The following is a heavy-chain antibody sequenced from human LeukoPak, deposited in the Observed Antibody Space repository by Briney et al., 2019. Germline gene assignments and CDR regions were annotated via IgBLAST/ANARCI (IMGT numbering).Heavy chain of an antibody. J-gene: IGHJ4*02. CDR1: GFTFSNLW. CDR3: ATSTAAAGTD. Sequence: GGSLRLSCAAPGFTFSNLWMSWVRQAPGKGLKWVANIKQDGSEKYYVDSVKGRFTISRDNAQNSLYLQMNSLRAEDTAIYYCATSTAAAGTDWGQGTLVTVSS. V-gene: IGHV3-7*03. D-gene: IGHD6-13*01. CDR2: IKQDGSEK.